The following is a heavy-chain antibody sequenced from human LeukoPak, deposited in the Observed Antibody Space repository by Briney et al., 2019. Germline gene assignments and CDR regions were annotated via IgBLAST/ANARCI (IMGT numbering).Heavy chain of an antibody. CDR1: GFSVSSNY. D-gene: IGHD5-12*01. CDR3: ARGITDYSGYDY. J-gene: IGHJ4*02. V-gene: IGHV3-66*01. CDR2: FYNSDST. Sequence: GGSLRLSCAASGFSVSSNYMSWVRQAPGKGLEWVSVFYNSDSTYHADSVKGRFSISRDNSKNTLYLQMYSLRAEDTAVYYCARGITDYSGYDYWGQGTLVTVSS.